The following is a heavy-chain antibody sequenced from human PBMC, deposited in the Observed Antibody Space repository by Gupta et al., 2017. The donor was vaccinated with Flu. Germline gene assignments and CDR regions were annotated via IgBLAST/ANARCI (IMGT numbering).Heavy chain of an antibody. CDR2: IYSSGST. CDR1: GGPIRMGSYY. CDR3: ASGKKWLTATGYFDD. J-gene: IGHJ4*02. Sequence: GGPIRMGSYYWSWILQHPGKGLEWIGYIYSSGSTYNPSLKSRVTISVDTSANQFSLRLRSVTAADTAVYYCASGKKWLTATGYFDDWGQGTLVTVSS. V-gene: IGHV4-31*02. D-gene: IGHD5-12*01.